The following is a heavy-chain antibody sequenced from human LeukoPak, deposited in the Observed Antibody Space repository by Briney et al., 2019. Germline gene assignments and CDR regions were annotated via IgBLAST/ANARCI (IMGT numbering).Heavy chain of an antibody. D-gene: IGHD5-18*01. CDR2: IYSGGST. Sequence: PGGALRLSCAASVFTGSSNYMSWVRQAPGKWLEWVSVIYSGGSTYYADSVQGRFTISRDNSKNTLYLQMNSLRAEDTAVYYCARGDTAIPFDSWGQGTLVTVSS. CDR1: VFTGSSNY. CDR3: ARGDTAIPFDS. V-gene: IGHV3-53*01. J-gene: IGHJ4*02.